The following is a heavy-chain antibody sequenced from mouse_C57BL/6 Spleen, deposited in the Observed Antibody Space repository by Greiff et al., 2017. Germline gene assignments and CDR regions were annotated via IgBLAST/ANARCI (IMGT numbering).Heavy chain of an antibody. Sequence: VQLQQSGPELVKPGASVKIPCKASGYTFTDYSMDWVKQSHGKSLEWIGDINPNNGGTIYNQKFKGKATLTVDKSSSTAYMELRSLTSEDTAVYYCARSGGAYWGQGTLVTVSA. CDR2: INPNNGGT. CDR1: GYTFTDYS. CDR3: ARSGGAY. V-gene: IGHV1-18*01. J-gene: IGHJ3*01.